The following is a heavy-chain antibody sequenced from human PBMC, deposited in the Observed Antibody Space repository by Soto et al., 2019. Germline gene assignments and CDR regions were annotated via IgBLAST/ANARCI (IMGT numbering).Heavy chain of an antibody. J-gene: IGHJ4*02. Sequence: PSETLSLTCDVSGGSIIIGGYSWSWIRQPPWKGLEWIGYIYHSGTTYYNPSLKSRVIISVDRSKNQFSLKLSSVTAADTAVYYCARVSGYNYGYSFDYWGLGILVTVSS. V-gene: IGHV4-30-2*01. CDR3: ARVSGYNYGYSFDY. D-gene: IGHD5-18*01. CDR2: IYHSGTT. CDR1: GGSIIIGGYS.